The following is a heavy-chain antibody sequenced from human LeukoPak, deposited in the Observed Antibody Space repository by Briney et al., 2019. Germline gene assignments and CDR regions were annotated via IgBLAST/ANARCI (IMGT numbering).Heavy chain of an antibody. J-gene: IGHJ4*02. CDR1: GYSFTSYW. V-gene: IGHV5-51*01. CDR2: IYPGDSDT. D-gene: IGHD1-26*01. Sequence: HGESLKISCKGSGYSFTSYWIGWVRQMPGKGLEWMGIIYPGDSDTRYSPSFQGQVTISADKSISTAYLQWSSLKASDTAMYYCARPLVGADTLFDCWGQGTLVTVSS. CDR3: ARPLVGADTLFDC.